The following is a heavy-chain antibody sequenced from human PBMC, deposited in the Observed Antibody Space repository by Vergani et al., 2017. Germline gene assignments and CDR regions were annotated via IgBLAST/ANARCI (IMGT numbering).Heavy chain of an antibody. D-gene: IGHD1-26*01. CDR3: ARGQGSSGSYSWYYCYGMDV. Sequence: QVQLVQSGAEVKKPGSSVKVSCKASGYTFTSYGISWVRQAPGQGLEWMGWISAYNGNTNYAQKLQGRVTMSTDTSTSTAYMELRSLRSDGTAVYYCARGQGSSGSYSWYYCYGMDVWGEGTTVTVSS. CDR1: GYTFTSYG. CDR2: ISAYNGNT. J-gene: IGHJ6*04. V-gene: IGHV1-18*01.